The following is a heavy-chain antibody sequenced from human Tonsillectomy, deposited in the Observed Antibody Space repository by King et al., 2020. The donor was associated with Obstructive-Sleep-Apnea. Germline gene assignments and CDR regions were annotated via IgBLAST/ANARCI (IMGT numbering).Heavy chain of an antibody. V-gene: IGHV3-15*01. CDR3: TTGPLWFGELSPSYYYGMDV. Sequence: VQLVQSGGGLVKPGGSLRLSCAASGFTFSNAWMSWVRQAPGKGLEWVGRIKSKTDGGTTDYAAPVKGRFTISRDDSKNTLYLQMNSLKTEDTAVYYCTTGPLWFGELSPSYYYGMDVWGQGTTVTVSS. J-gene: IGHJ6*02. CDR2: IKSKTDGGTT. CDR1: GFTFSNAW. D-gene: IGHD3-10*01.